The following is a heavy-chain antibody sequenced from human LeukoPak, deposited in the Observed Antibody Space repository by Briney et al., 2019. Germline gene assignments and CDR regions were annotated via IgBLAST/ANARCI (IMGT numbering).Heavy chain of an antibody. CDR1: GYSISNGYY. D-gene: IGHD2-8*01. J-gene: IGHJ5*02. V-gene: IGHV4-38-2*02. CDR3: AREPLRYCTNGVCYRGWFDP. Sequence: SETLSLTCTVSGYSISNGYYWGWVRQPPGKGLEWLGSIYRTGSTYYTPSLKSRVTISVDKSKNKFSLKLGSVTAADTAVYYCAREPLRYCTNGVCYRGWFDPWGQGTLVTVSS. CDR2: IYRTGST.